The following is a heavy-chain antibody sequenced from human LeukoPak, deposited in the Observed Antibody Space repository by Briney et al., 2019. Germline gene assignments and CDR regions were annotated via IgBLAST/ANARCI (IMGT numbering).Heavy chain of an antibody. V-gene: IGHV3-30*18. D-gene: IGHD2-15*01. J-gene: IGHJ4*02. CDR3: VKGGYCSGGSCYWDFDY. CDR1: GFTFRTYG. CDR2: ISYDGSNE. Sequence: AGGSLRLSCAASGFTFRTYGMNWVRQAPGKGLEWVAIISYDGSNEDYADSVKGRFTISRDNYKNTLYLQMSSLRAEDTAVYYCVKGGYCSGGSCYWDFDYWGQGTLVTVSS.